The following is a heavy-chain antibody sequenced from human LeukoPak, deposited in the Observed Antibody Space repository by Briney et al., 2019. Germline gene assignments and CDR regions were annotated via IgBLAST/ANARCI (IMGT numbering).Heavy chain of an antibody. V-gene: IGHV4-59*01. CDR1: GGSISSYY. CDR3: ARVSGSYLAPYYYYYMDV. CDR2: IYYSGST. D-gene: IGHD1-26*01. Sequence: PSETLSLTCTVSGGSISSYYWSWIRQPPGKGLEWIGYIYYSGSTNYNPSLKSRVTISVDTSKNQFSLKLSSATAADTAVYYCARVSGSYLAPYYYYYMDVWGKGTTVTISS. J-gene: IGHJ6*03.